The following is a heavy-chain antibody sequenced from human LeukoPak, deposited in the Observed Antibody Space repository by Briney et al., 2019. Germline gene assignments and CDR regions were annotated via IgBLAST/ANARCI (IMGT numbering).Heavy chain of an antibody. CDR1: GGSISSYY. CDR3: ARESLEMATKTYYFDY. V-gene: IGHV4-39*07. D-gene: IGHD5-24*01. CDR2: IYYSGST. Sequence: SETLSLTCTASGGSISSYYWSWIRQPPGKGLEWIGSIYYSGSTYYNPSLKSRVTISVDTSKNQFSLKLSSVTAADTAVYYCARESLEMATKTYYFDYWGQGTLVTVSS. J-gene: IGHJ4*02.